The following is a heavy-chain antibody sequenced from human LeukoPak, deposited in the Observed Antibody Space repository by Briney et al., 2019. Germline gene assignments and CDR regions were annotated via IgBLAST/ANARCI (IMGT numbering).Heavy chain of an antibody. Sequence: SVKVSYKASGGTFSSYAISWVRQAPGQGLEWMGGIIPIFGTANYAQKFQGRVTITTDESTSTAYMELSSLRSEDTAVYYCARGSRYYYYMDVWGKGTTVTVSS. V-gene: IGHV1-69*05. CDR2: IIPIFGTA. D-gene: IGHD6-19*01. CDR1: GGTFSSYA. CDR3: ARGSRYYYYMDV. J-gene: IGHJ6*03.